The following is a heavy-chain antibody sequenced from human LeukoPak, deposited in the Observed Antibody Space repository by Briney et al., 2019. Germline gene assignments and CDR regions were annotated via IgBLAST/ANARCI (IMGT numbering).Heavy chain of an antibody. CDR3: AGSSCWYLAY. J-gene: IGHJ4*02. Sequence: PGGSLRLSCAASGFTFSTYGMNWVRQAPGKGLEWVSAISGSGAITYYADSVKGRFTISRDNSKNTVYLQMNSLRVEDAAVYYCAGSSCWYLAYWGQGTLVIGSS. D-gene: IGHD6-19*01. CDR1: GFTFSTYG. V-gene: IGHV3-23*01. CDR2: ISGSGAIT.